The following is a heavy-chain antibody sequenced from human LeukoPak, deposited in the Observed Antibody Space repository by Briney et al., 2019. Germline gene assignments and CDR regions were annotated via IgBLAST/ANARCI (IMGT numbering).Heavy chain of an antibody. D-gene: IGHD2-2*01. CDR1: GGSISSYY. CDR3: ARPAYCSSTSCSTDY. V-gene: IGHV4-34*01. CDR2: INHSGST. J-gene: IGHJ4*02. Sequence: PSETLSLTCTVSGGSISSYYWSWIRQPPGKGLEWIGEINHSGSTNYNPSLKSRVTISVDTSKNQFSLKLSSVTAADTAVYYCARPAYCSSTSCSTDYWGQGTLVTVSS.